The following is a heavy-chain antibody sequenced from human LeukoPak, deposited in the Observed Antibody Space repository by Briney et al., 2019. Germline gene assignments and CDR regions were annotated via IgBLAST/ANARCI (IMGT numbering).Heavy chain of an antibody. D-gene: IGHD1-26*01. CDR2: IYSSGGT. V-gene: IGHV4-59*01. CDR1: GFSISTYS. J-gene: IGHJ3*02. Sequence: ETLSLTCTVSGFSISTYSWSWIRQPPGKGLEWVGYIYSSGGTDHNPSLKSRVTMSVDASTNQLSLKLNSVTAADTAAYYCARAKRWENDAFDIWGQGTLVTVAS. CDR3: ARAKRWENDAFDI.